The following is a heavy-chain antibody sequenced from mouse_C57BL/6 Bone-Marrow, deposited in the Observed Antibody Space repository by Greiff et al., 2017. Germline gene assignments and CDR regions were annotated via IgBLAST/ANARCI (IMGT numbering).Heavy chain of an antibody. D-gene: IGHD1-1*01. V-gene: IGHV1-7*01. Sequence: VQLQQSGAELAKPGASVKLSCKASGYTFTSYWMHWVKQRPGQGLEWIGYINPSSGYPKYNQKFKDKATLTADKSSSTAYLQLSSLTSEDSSVYFCARWALYDYGSSFWFAYWGQGTLGTVSA. J-gene: IGHJ3*01. CDR3: ARWALYDYGSSFWFAY. CDR2: INPSSGYP. CDR1: GYTFTSYW.